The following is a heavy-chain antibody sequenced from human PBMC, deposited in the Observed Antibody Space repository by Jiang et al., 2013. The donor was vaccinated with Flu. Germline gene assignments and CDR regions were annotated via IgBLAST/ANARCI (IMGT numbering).Heavy chain of an antibody. CDR2: ISGGGDSK. CDR3: VRVGRVAANQPFVS. V-gene: IGHV3-48*03. J-gene: IGHJ4*02. D-gene: IGHD6-19*01. Sequence: SYISGGGDSKYYGDSVRGRFTTSRDNARNSVDLQMNSLTVEDTAVYYCVRVGRVAANQPFVSWGQGTLVTVSS.